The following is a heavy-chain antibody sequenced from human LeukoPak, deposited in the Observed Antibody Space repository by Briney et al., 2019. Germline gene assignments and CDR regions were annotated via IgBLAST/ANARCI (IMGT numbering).Heavy chain of an antibody. J-gene: IGHJ4*02. CDR1: GFTVSRSY. CDR2: IYSGGST. D-gene: IGHD6-13*01. CDR3: ATSRRDSSPTPYYFDY. Sequence: GGSLRLSCAASGFTVSRSYMSWVRQAPGKGLEWVSVIYSGGSTYYADSVKGRFTISRDNSKNTLYLQMNSLRAEDTAMYYCATSRRDSSPTPYYFDYWGQGTLVTVSS. V-gene: IGHV3-53*01.